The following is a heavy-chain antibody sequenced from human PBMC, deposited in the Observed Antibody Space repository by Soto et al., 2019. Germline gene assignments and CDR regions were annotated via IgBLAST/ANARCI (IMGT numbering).Heavy chain of an antibody. Sequence: PGKGLKWVSAISGSGGSTYYADSVKGRFIISRDNSKNTLYLQMNSLRAEDTFFYHAAVAIRACSTVSAFLLNRSYDL. CDR3: AVAIRACSTVSAFLLNRSYDL. D-gene: IGHD6-13*01. CDR2: ISGSGGST. V-gene: IGHV3-23*01. J-gene: IGHJ2*01.